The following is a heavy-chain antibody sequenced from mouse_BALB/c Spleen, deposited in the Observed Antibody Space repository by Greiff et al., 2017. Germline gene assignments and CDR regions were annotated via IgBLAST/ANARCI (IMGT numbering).Heavy chain of an antibody. CDR3: ARGLYYDYDVGAMDY. Sequence: VESGGGLVKPGGSLKLSCAASGFTFSSYAMSWVRQTPEKRLEWVASISSGGSTYYPDSVKGRFTISRDNARNILYLQMSSLRSEDTAMYYCARGLYYDYDVGAMDYWGQGTSVTVSS. CDR2: ISSGGST. J-gene: IGHJ4*01. CDR1: GFTFSSYA. D-gene: IGHD2-4*01. V-gene: IGHV5-6-5*01.